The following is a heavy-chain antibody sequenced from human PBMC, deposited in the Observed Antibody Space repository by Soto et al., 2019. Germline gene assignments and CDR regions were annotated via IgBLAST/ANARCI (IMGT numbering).Heavy chain of an antibody. CDR1: GYDFTNYG. D-gene: IGHD3-9*01. CDR3: ARGHNILTGGKFTF. V-gene: IGHV1-18*01. J-gene: IGHJ4*02. Sequence: QVRLVQSGAEVKKPGASVKVSCKTYGYDFTNYGINWVRQAPGQGLEWMGWISAYNGNIVYAQNFRGRATLTTDSSTGSAYMELRTLRSDDTAVYYCARGHNILTGGKFTFWGKGTLVTVSS. CDR2: ISAYNGNI.